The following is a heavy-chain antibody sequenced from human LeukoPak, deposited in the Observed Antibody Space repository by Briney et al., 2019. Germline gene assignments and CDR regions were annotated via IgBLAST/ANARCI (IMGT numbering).Heavy chain of an antibody. V-gene: IGHV4-59*01. Sequence: SETLSVTCADSGGSISDYYWSWIRQPPGKGLEWIGYISYSGSTNFTPSLKSRVTISLDTSKNHFSLKLSSVTAADTAVYYCASGGASFDYWGQGTLVTVSS. J-gene: IGHJ4*02. CDR3: ASGGASFDY. CDR2: ISYSGST. D-gene: IGHD3-16*01. CDR1: GGSISDYY.